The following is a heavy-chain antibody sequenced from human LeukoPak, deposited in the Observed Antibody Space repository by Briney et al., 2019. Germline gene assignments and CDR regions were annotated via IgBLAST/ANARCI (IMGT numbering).Heavy chain of an antibody. CDR1: GFAFSSYA. CDR2: ISGSGGST. D-gene: IGHD2-2*01. V-gene: IGHV3-23*01. J-gene: IGHJ4*02. Sequence: GGSLRLSCAASGFAFSSYAMSWVRQAPGKGLEWVSAISGSGGSTYYADSVKGRFTISRDNSKNTLYLQMNSLRAEDAAVYYCAKIVVPAAKTFDYWGQGTLVTVSS. CDR3: AKIVVPAAKTFDY.